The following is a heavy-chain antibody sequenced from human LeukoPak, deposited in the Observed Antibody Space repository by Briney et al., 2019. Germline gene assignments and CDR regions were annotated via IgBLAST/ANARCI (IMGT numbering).Heavy chain of an antibody. Sequence: PGGSLRLSCAASGFTFDDYGMSWVRQAPGKGLEWVSGINWNGGSTGYADSVKGRFTISRDIAKNSLYLQMNSLRAEDTALYYCARDDVGSSWYAVDYWGQGTLVTVSS. CDR3: ARDDVGSSWYAVDY. J-gene: IGHJ4*02. CDR2: INWNGGST. V-gene: IGHV3-20*04. D-gene: IGHD6-13*01. CDR1: GFTFDDYG.